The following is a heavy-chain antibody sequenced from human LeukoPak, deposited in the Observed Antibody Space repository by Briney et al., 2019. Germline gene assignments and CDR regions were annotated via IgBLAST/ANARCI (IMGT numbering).Heavy chain of an antibody. D-gene: IGHD2-21*01. Sequence: PSETLSLTCAVYGGSLSGYYWTCIRQPPGKGLEWIGEINLSGSTNYNPSLKSRVTISVDTSKYRFSLELSSVTAADAGVYYCARGGPNSRSHLWGQGTLVTVSS. V-gene: IGHV4-34*01. J-gene: IGHJ5*02. CDR2: INLSGST. CDR3: ARGGPNSRSHL. CDR1: GGSLSGYY.